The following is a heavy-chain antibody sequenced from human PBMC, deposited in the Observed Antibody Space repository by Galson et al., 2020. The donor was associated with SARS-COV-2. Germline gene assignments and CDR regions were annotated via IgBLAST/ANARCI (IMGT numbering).Heavy chain of an antibody. J-gene: IGHJ3*02. Sequence: GGSLRLSCAASGFTFNNYDMSWVRQAPGKGLEWVSSIRNSGDSTYYADSVKGRFTISRDNSENTLSLQRNSLRAEDTAVYFCARGIYSSSTGGGGFDIWGQGTMVTVSS. CDR1: GFTFNNYD. V-gene: IGHV3-23*01. D-gene: IGHD6-6*01. CDR3: ARGIYSSSTGGGGFDI. CDR2: IRNSGDST.